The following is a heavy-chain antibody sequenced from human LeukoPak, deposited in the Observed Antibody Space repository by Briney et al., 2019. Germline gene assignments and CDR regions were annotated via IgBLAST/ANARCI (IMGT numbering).Heavy chain of an antibody. CDR2: IYYSGST. CDR3: ARAGSSGYLIDY. CDR1: GGSVSSDNYH. D-gene: IGHD3-22*01. J-gene: IGHJ4*02. Sequence: SETLSRTCTMSGGSVSSDNYHWSWIRQPPGKGQEWIGYIYYSGSTNYNPSLKTRVTISVDTSKNQFSLKLSSVTAADTAVYYCARAGSSGYLIDYWGQGTLVTVSS. V-gene: IGHV4-61*01.